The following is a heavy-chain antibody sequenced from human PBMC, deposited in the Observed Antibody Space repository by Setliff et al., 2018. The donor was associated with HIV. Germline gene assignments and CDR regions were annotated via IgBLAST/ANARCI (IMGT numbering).Heavy chain of an antibody. J-gene: IGHJ6*02. CDR1: GGTFSSHA. V-gene: IGHV1-69*13. D-gene: IGHD2-21*01. Sequence: ASVKVSCKASGGTFSSHAISWVRQAPGQGLEWMGGIIPICGTANYAQQCQGRVTITADESTSTAYTGRSSLRSEETAVHYFAAGYCGGDCYYGPDVWGQGNTVTVSS. CDR3: AAGYCGGDCYYGPDV. CDR2: IIPICGTA.